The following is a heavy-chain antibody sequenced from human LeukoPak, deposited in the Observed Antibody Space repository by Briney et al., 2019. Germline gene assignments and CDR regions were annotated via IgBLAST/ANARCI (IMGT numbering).Heavy chain of an antibody. D-gene: IGHD2-21*02. CDR2: IYSGGTI. Sequence: GGSLRLSCAASGFXVSTRYMSWVRQAPGKGLEWVSLIYSGGTIYYADSVKGRFTISRDNSKNMLYLQMNSLRADDTAVYSCAKFAWRVVVTARPYYFDYWGQGTLVTVSS. CDR1: GFXVSTRY. CDR3: AKFAWRVVVTARPYYFDY. V-gene: IGHV3-53*01. J-gene: IGHJ4*02.